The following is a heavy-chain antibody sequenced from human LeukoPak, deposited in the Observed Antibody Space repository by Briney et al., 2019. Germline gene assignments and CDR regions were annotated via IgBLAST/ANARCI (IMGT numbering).Heavy chain of an antibody. V-gene: IGHV4-39*01. D-gene: IGHD3-3*01. CDR1: GDSFTSVTDY. J-gene: IGHJ5*02. CDR3: ATIYYDFWSGYYNHNWFDP. CDR2: GDYSGGT. Sequence: SETLSLTCTVSGDSFTSVTDYWAWIRQPPGKGLEWIASGDYSGGTYYNPSLESRVAISADMSKNQFSLKLSSVTAADTAVYYCATIYYDFWSGYYNHNWFDPWGQGTLVTVSS.